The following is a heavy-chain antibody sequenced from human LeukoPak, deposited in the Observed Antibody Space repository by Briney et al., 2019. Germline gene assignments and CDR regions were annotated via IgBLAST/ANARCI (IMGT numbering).Heavy chain of an antibody. J-gene: IGHJ5*02. V-gene: IGHV4-59*01. CDR3: TRDLTRRNWFDP. CDR1: GGSISSYY. Sequence: SETLSLTCTVPGGSISSYYWSWIRQPPRKGLEWIGYIYYSGRTNYNPSLKSRVTISADTSKNKFSLKLSSATSEDTAVFYSTRDLTRRNWFDPWGQGTLVTVSS. CDR2: IYYSGRT.